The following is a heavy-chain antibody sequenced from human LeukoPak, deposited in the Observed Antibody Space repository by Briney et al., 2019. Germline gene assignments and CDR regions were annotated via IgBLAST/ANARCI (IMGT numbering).Heavy chain of an antibody. CDR2: ISSSSSNI. CDR1: GFTFSSYS. CDR3: TRDPRLTDY. J-gene: IGHJ4*02. V-gene: IGHV3-21*01. Sequence: GGSLRLSCAASGFTFSSYSMNWVRQAPGKGLEWVSSISSSSSNIYYADSVKGRFTISRDNAKNSLYLQMNSLRDDDTAVYYCTRDPRLTDYWGQGTLVTVSS.